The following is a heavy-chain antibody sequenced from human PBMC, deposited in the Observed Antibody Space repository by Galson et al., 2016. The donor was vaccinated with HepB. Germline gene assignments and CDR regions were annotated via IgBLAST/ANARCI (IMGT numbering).Heavy chain of an antibody. CDR1: GYTFTNFP. V-gene: IGHV1-3*01. CDR2: INGGNGNT. Sequence: SVKVSCKASGYTFTNFPIHWVRQAPGQRLEWMGWINGGNGNTEYSRKFQGRVTITRDTSASTAYMELISLRSEDSAVYYCARGPSRDSCSGSTCYEANYYYYGMDVWGQGTTVTVSS. CDR3: ARGPSRDSCSGSTCYEANYYYYGMDV. J-gene: IGHJ6*02. D-gene: IGHD2-2*01.